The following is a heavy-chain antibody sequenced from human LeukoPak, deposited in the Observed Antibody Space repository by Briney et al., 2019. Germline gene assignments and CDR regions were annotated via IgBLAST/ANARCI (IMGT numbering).Heavy chain of an antibody. J-gene: IGHJ6*02. CDR2: ISYDGRKR. Sequence: AGGSLRLSCAASGFTFSSYGMYWVRHAPGKGLEWVALISYDGRKRFYADSVKGRFTISRDNSKSALVLEMNSLRVEDTAVYYCAKDYQSAPPVGMDAWGHGTKVTVSS. D-gene: IGHD3-16*02. CDR1: GFTFSSYG. CDR3: AKDYQSAPPVGMDA. V-gene: IGHV3-30*18.